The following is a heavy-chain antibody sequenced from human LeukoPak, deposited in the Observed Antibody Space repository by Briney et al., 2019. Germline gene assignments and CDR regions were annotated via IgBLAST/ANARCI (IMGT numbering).Heavy chain of an antibody. V-gene: IGHV3-7*03. CDR2: IKQDGSEK. CDR3: ARPGGYYYGSGSAGYYYYGMDV. CDR1: GFTFSSYW. J-gene: IGHJ6*04. D-gene: IGHD3-10*01. Sequence: GGSLRLSCAASGFTFSSYWMSWVRQAPGKGLEWVANIKQDGSEKYYVDYVKGRFTISRDNAKNSLYLQMNSLRAKETAVYYCARPGGYYYGSGSAGYYYYGMDVWGKGTTVTVSS.